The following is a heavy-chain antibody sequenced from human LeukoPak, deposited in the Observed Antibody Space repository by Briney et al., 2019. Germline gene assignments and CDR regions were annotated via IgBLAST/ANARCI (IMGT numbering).Heavy chain of an antibody. Sequence: GGSLRLSCTASGFPFIEYSMTWVRQAPGKGLEWISYIGIDSGNTRYADSVRGRFTISADKAKNSLYLQMNSLRVKDTAVYYCARDHNYAFDNWGQGTLVSVAS. CDR3: ARDHNYAFDN. CDR1: GFPFIEYS. CDR2: IGIDSGNT. D-gene: IGHD1-1*01. V-gene: IGHV3-48*01. J-gene: IGHJ4*02.